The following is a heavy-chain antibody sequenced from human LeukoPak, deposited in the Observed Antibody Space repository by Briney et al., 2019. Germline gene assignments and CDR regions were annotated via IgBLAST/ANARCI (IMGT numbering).Heavy chain of an antibody. CDR3: ARTRYYYNSRSYGAPYYFDY. V-gene: IGHV4-39*01. CDR1: GGSLNSNSYY. CDR2: IFFSGGT. D-gene: IGHD3-10*01. Sequence: SEAPSLPCAVSGGSLNSNSYYWGGVRQPPGEGRGGFGGIFFSGGTYYNPSLKSRVTISVDTSKNQFSLKLSSVTAADTAVYYCARTRYYYNSRSYGAPYYFDYWGQGTLVTVSS. J-gene: IGHJ4*02.